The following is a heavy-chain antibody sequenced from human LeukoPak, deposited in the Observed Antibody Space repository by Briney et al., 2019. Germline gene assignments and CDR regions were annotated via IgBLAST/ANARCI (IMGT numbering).Heavy chain of an antibody. V-gene: IGHV4-31*03. Sequence: SQTLSLTCTVSGGSISSGGYYWSWIRQHPGKGLEWIGYIYYSGNTYYNPSLKSRVTISVDTSKNQFSLKLSSVPAADTAVYYCARGYCTSSSCFARHWFDPWGQGTLVTVSS. CDR3: ARGYCTSSSCFARHWFDP. J-gene: IGHJ5*02. CDR2: IYYSGNT. D-gene: IGHD2-2*01. CDR1: GGSISSGGYY.